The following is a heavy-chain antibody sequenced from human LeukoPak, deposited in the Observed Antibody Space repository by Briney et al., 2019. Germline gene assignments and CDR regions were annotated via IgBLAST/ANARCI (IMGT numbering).Heavy chain of an antibody. D-gene: IGHD1-14*01. CDR2: TFHRSKWYN. Sequence: SQTLSLTCAISGDSVSSNSAAWNWVRQSPSRGLEWLGRTFHRSKWYNDYAVFVKSRITINPDTSKNQFSLQLNSVTPEDTAVYYCVRDDGIGLDAFDVWSPGTMVTVSS. V-gene: IGHV6-1*01. CDR1: GDSVSSNSAA. J-gene: IGHJ3*01. CDR3: VRDDGIGLDAFDV.